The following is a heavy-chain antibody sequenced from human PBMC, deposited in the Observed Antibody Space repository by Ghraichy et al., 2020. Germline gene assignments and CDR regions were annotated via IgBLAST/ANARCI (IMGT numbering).Heavy chain of an antibody. CDR2: ITSRGRSI. J-gene: IGHJ6*02. V-gene: IGHV3-48*02. D-gene: IGHD4-23*01. CDR1: GFTFSGYG. CDR3: ARASRVVRFYYYDGMDV. Sequence: GGSLRLSCVGSGFTFSGYGMNWFRQSPGKGLEWVSYITSRGRSIFYAASVKGRFTISRDNARNSLSLQMNSLTDEDTAVYYCARASRVVRFYYYDGMDVWGQGTTVTVAS.